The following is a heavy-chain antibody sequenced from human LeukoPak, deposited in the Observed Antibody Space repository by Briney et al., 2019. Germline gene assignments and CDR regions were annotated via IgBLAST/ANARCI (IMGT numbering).Heavy chain of an antibody. D-gene: IGHD2-15*01. V-gene: IGHV3-23*01. J-gene: IGHJ5*02. CDR2: ISGSGSGGST. Sequence: GGSLRLSCAASGFXFSSYAISWVRQAPGKGLEWVSVISGSGSGGSTYYTDSVKGRFTISRDDSKNTLYLQMNSLRPEDTAVYYCAKNVGCSGGTCYHNWFDPWGQGTLVTVSS. CDR3: AKNVGCSGGTCYHNWFDP. CDR1: GFXFSSYA.